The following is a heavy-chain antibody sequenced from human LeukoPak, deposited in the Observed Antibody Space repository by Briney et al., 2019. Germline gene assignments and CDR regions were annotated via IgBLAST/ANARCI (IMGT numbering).Heavy chain of an antibody. J-gene: IGHJ4*02. CDR3: ARTEWFGEPIPYYFDY. Sequence: GESLKISCKGSGYSFTSYWIGWVRQVPGKGLVWMGIIYPGDSDTRYSPSFQGQVTISADKSISTAYLQWSSLKASDTAMYYCARTEWFGEPIPYYFDYWGQGTLVTVSS. CDR1: GYSFTSYW. CDR2: IYPGDSDT. D-gene: IGHD3-10*01. V-gene: IGHV5-51*01.